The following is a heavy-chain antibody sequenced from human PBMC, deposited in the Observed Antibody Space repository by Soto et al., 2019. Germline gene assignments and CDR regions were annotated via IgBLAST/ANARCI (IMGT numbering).Heavy chain of an antibody. CDR1: GFSVSGNH. J-gene: IGHJ4*02. CDR3: ARGVNDDS. D-gene: IGHD2-8*01. Sequence: WESLRLSCAASGFSVSGNHLPWVRQAPGKGLEWVAVIHTSGDTYYADSVQGRFTISRDNSKNTVYLQMNSLRVGDTAMYFCARGVNDDSWGQGTLVTVSS. V-gene: IGHV3-53*01. CDR2: IHTSGDT.